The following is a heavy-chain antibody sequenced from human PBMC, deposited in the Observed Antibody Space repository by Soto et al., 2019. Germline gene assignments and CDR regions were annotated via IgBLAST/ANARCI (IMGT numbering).Heavy chain of an antibody. CDR2: IDPNSGGT. CDR1: RYTCTGYY. D-gene: IGHD1-26*01. V-gene: IGHV1-2*03. Sequence: GASVKVSCKASRYTCTGYYMHCVVRAPVQGLEGMGWIDPNSGGTDYAQKFQGRVTMTRDTFISTAYMELSRLRVDDTAVYYCARVMSGSYLGHGYYFDYWGQGTLVTVSS. CDR3: ARVMSGSYLGHGYYFDY. J-gene: IGHJ4*02.